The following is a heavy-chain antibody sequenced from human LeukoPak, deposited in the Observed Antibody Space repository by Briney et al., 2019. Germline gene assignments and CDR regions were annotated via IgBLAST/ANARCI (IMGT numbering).Heavy chain of an antibody. J-gene: IGHJ4*02. CDR1: GYTFTGYY. D-gene: IGHD3-3*01. CDR2: INPNSGGT. V-gene: IGHV1-2*02. Sequence: ASVKVSCKASGYTFTGYYIHWVRQAPGQGLEWMGWINPNSGGTNYAQKFQGRVTMTRDTSISTAYMELRSLRSDDTAVYYCARDLAEYDFWSGQADYWGQGTLVTVSS. CDR3: ARDLAEYDFWSGQADY.